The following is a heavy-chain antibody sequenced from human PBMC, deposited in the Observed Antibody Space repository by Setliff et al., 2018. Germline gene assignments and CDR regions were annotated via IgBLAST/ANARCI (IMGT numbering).Heavy chain of an antibody. J-gene: IGHJ5*02. CDR3: ARDILLVEGVSVTGCWFDP. V-gene: IGHV1-18*01. Sequence: KVSCKTSGYTFTNYGITWVRQAPGQGLEWMGWINNYSFKTTYPQKFQGRVTMTADTSTSTAYMELRSLRFDDTAVYYCARDILLVEGVSVTGCWFDPWGQGALVT. CDR1: GYTFTNYG. CDR2: INNYSFKT. D-gene: IGHD3-9*01.